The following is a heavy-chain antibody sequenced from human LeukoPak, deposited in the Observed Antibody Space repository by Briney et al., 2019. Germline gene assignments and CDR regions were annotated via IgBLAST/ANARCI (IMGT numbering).Heavy chain of an antibody. Sequence: PSETLSLTCTVSGGSISSSSYYWGWIRQPPGKGLEWIGSIYYSGSTYYNPSLKSRVTISVDTSKNQFSLKLSSVTAADTAVYYCARDVAVAGKGIPDYWGQGTLVTVSS. D-gene: IGHD6-19*01. CDR1: GGSISSSSYY. V-gene: IGHV4-39*07. J-gene: IGHJ4*02. CDR3: ARDVAVAGKGIPDY. CDR2: IYYSGST.